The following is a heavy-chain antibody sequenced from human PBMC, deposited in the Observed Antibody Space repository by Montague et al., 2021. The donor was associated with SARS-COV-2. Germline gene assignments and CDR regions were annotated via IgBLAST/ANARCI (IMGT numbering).Heavy chain of an antibody. D-gene: IGHD3-22*01. CDR2: INHSGST. CDR3: ARGPRITMIVVVITDIWFDP. J-gene: IGHJ5*02. CDR1: GGSVSDYY. V-gene: IGHV4-34*01. Sequence: SETLSLTCAVYGGSVSDYYWSWIRQPPGKGLEWIGEINHSGSTNYNPSXXSRVTTSVDTSKNQFSLKLTSVTAADTAEYYCARGPRITMIVVVITDIWFDPWGQGTLVTVSS.